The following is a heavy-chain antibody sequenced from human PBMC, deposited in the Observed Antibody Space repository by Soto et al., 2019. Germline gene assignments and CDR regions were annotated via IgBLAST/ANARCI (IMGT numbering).Heavy chain of an antibody. CDR2: INSGSTSV. Sequence: YXMNWVRQAPGKGLEWISYINSGSTSVFYADSVKGRFTISRDNAKNSLYLQMNSLRAEDTAVYYCGSSASPDAYWGQGTLVPVSS. V-gene: IGHV3-48*01. J-gene: IGHJ4*02. D-gene: IGHD3-22*01. CDR1: YX. CDR3: GSSASPDAY.